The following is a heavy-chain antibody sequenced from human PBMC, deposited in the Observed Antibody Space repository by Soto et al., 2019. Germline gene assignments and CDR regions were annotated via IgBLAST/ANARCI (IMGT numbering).Heavy chain of an antibody. CDR1: GFPFRSYT. CDR2: ISGSGASK. Sequence: PGGSLRLSCAASGFPFRSYTMNWVRQSPGKGLEWVSGISGSGASKYSADSVKGRFTISRENSLDTLFLQIASLRAEDTAVYYCARTRLSDIGAYHRDGFDIWGQGTMVPVS. CDR3: ARTRLSDIGAYHRDGFDI. J-gene: IGHJ3*02. V-gene: IGHV3-23*01. D-gene: IGHD3-22*01.